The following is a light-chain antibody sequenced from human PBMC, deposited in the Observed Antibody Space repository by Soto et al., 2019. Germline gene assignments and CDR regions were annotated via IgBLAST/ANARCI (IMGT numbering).Light chain of an antibody. CDR3: SSYTSSSKGV. J-gene: IGLJ1*01. V-gene: IGLV2-14*01. CDR1: SSDVGVYNY. CDR2: EVS. Sequence: QSVLTQPASVYESPGQPITISWPGNSSDVGVYNYVSWYQQHPGKAPKLMIYEVSNRPSGVSNRFSGSKSGNTDSLTISGLQAEDEADYYCSSYTSSSKGVFGTGTKVTVL.